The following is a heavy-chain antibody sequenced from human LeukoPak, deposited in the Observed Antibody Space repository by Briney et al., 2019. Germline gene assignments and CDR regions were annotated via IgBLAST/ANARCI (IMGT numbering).Heavy chain of an antibody. J-gene: IGHJ4*02. CDR2: MNPNSGNT. Sequence: ASVKVSCKASGYTFTSYDINWVRQATGQGLEWMGWMNPNSGNTGYAQKFQGRVTMTSNTSISTAYMELSSRSSEDTAVSCCARGPHYAVDYWGQGTLVTVSS. D-gene: IGHD4-17*01. CDR1: GYTFTSYD. CDR3: ARGPHYAVDY. V-gene: IGHV1-8*01.